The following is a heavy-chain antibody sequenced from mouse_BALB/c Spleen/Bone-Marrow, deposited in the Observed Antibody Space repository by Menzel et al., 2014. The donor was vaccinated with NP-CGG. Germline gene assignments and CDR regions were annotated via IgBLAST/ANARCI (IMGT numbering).Heavy chain of an antibody. CDR1: GFSLSRYN. CDR3: ARNYYGIPYYFDY. D-gene: IGHD1-1*01. Sequence: VQLQQSGPGLVALSQSLSITCTVSGFSLSRYNVHWVRQPPGKGLEWLGMIWNGGSTDYNSALKSRLSISKDNSKSQVFLKMNSLQTDDTAMYYCARNYYGIPYYFDYWGQGTTLTVSS. J-gene: IGHJ2*01. CDR2: IWNGGST. V-gene: IGHV2-6-4*01.